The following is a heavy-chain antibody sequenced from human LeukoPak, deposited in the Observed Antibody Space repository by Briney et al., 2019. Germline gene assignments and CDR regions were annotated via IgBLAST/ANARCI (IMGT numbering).Heavy chain of an antibody. CDR1: GFTFSDYY. CDR2: ISRSGSTR. J-gene: IGHJ4*02. CDR3: ARDDGYVDY. V-gene: IGHV3-11*01. D-gene: IGHD3-22*01. Sequence: PGGSLRLSCAASGFTFSDYYMSWIRQAPGKGLEWVSHISRSGSTRYYADSVKGRFTISRDNSKNTLYLQMNSLRAEDTAVYYCARDDGYVDYWGQGTLVTVSS.